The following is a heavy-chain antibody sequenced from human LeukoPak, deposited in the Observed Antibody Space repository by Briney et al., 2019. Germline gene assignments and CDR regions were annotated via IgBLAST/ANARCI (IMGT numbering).Heavy chain of an antibody. CDR3: ARGDRGIAVRTTYDY. CDR1: GFTFSSYS. D-gene: IGHD6-19*01. J-gene: IGHJ4*02. V-gene: IGHV3-21*04. Sequence: GGSLRLSCAASGFTFSSYSMNWVRQAPGKGLEWVSSISSSSNYIYYADSVKGRFTISRDNSKNTLYLQMNSPRAEDTAVYYCARGDRGIAVRTTYDYWGQGTLVTVSS. CDR2: ISSSSNYI.